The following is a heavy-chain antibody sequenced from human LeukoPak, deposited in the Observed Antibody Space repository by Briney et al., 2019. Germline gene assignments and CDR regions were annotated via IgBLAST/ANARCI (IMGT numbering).Heavy chain of an antibody. CDR1: GGSISSYY. D-gene: IGHD3-10*02. CDR3: AELGITMIGGV. V-gene: IGHV4-59*12. J-gene: IGHJ6*04. Sequence: SETLSLTCTVSGGSISSYYWSWIRQPPGKGLEWIGYIYYSGSTNYNPSLKSRVTISVDTSKNQFSLNLSSVTAADTAVYYCAELGITMIGGVWGKGTTVTISS. CDR2: IYYSGST.